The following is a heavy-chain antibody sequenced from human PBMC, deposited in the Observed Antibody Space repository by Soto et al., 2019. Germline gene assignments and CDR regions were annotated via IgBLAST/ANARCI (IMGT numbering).Heavy chain of an antibody. J-gene: IGHJ4*02. CDR1: GDSVSSTSTA. CDR3: ARGSYYSGWV. V-gene: IGHV6-1*01. CDR2: TYYRSNWYS. Sequence: QVQLQQSGPGLVQPSQTLSLTCAISGDSVSSTSTAGSWIRQSPSRGLEWLGRTYYRSNWYSDYAVSVKSRITINPDTAKNQFTLQLKSVTPEDTAVYYCARGSYYSGWVWGQGTLVTVSS. D-gene: IGHD6-19*01.